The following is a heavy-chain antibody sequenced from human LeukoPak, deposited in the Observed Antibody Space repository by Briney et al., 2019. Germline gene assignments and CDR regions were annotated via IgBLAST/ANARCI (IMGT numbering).Heavy chain of an antibody. CDR2: IKYDGTHK. J-gene: IGHJ4*02. D-gene: IGHD3-22*01. CDR1: GISFSSYW. V-gene: IGHV3-7*01. CDR3: ASSHDSSGND. Sequence: GGSLRLSCVASGISFSSYWMAWVRQAPGKGLEWVANIKYDGTHKFYADSVKGRFTISRDNAKNSLFLEMNSLTADDTAVYFCASSHDSSGNDWGQGTLVTVSS.